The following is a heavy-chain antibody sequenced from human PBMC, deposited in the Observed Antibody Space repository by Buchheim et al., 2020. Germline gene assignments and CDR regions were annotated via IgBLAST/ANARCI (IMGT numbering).Heavy chain of an antibody. V-gene: IGHV3-23*01. Sequence: EVQLLESGGGLVQPGGSLRLSCAASGFTFSSYXMSWVRQAPGKGLEWVSAISGSGGSTYYAASVKGRLPXSRAHSKNTLYLQMHSLRAEDTAVYYCAKVASNYDSSGYYYYFDYWGQGTL. CDR1: GFTFSSYX. CDR3: AKVASNYDSSGYYYYFDY. J-gene: IGHJ4*02. D-gene: IGHD3-22*01. CDR2: ISGSGGST.